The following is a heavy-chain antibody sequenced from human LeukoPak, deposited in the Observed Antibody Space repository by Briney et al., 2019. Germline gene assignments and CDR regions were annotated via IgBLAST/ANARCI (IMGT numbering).Heavy chain of an antibody. V-gene: IGHV4-39*07. Sequence: SETLSLTCTVSGGSISSSSYYWGWIRQPPGKGLEWIGEINHSGSTNYNPSLKSRVTISVDTSKNQFSLKLSSVTAADTAVYYCARGRTYYDFWSGYHFDYWGQGTLVTVSS. CDR1: GGSISSSSYY. CDR3: ARGRTYYDFWSGYHFDY. D-gene: IGHD3-3*01. CDR2: INHSGST. J-gene: IGHJ4*02.